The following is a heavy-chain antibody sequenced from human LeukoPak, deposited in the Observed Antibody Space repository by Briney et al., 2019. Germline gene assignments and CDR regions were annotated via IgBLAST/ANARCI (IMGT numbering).Heavy chain of an antibody. D-gene: IGHD2-2*01. CDR3: AKDWGACSSTSCYQFY. J-gene: IGHJ4*02. Sequence: GGSLRLSCAASGFTFSSYWMSWVRQAPGKGLEWVADMKQDGSEKYYVDSVKGRFTISRDNSKNTLYLQMNSLRAEDTAVYYCAKDWGACSSTSCYQFYWGQGTLVTVSS. V-gene: IGHV3-7*01. CDR2: MKQDGSEK. CDR1: GFTFSSYW.